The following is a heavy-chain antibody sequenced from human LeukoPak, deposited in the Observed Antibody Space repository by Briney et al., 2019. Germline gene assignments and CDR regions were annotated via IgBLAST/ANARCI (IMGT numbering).Heavy chain of an antibody. CDR2: MNPDSGNA. CDR1: GYTFSSYD. CDR3: AREAHYRTYYYDSSGTATAIDAFDI. J-gene: IGHJ3*02. Sequence: ASVKVSCKASGYTFSSYDINWVRQATGQGLEWMGWMNPDSGNAGYAQRFQGRVTMTRNKSISTAYMELSSLTSEDTAVYYCAREAHYRTYYYDSSGTATAIDAFDIWGQGTMVTVSS. V-gene: IGHV1-8*01. D-gene: IGHD3-22*01.